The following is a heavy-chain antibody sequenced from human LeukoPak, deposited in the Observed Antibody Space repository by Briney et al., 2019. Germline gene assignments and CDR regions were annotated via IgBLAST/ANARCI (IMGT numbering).Heavy chain of an antibody. V-gene: IGHV1-46*01. D-gene: IGHD3-22*01. CDR1: GYTFTSYY. J-gene: IGHJ3*02. Sequence: ASVKVSCKASGYTFTSYYMHWVRQAPGQGLEWMGIINPSGGSTSYAQKFQGRVTMTRDTSTSTVYMELSSLRSEDTAVYYCARDLVYFDNSGLRWDDTFDIWGQGTVVTVSS. CDR2: INPSGGST. CDR3: ARDLVYFDNSGLRWDDTFDI.